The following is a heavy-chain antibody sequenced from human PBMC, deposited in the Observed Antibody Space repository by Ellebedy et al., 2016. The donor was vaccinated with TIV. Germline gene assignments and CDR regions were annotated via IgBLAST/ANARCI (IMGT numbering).Heavy chain of an antibody. V-gene: IGHV3-48*02. CDR3: ARGGEDYYDFWTGYSKSVYNWFDP. CDR1: GFPFSSYS. J-gene: IGHJ5*02. CDR2: ISSSNSTI. Sequence: GESLKISCAASGFPFSSYSMSWVRQAPGKGLEWVSYISSSNSTIYYADSVKGRLTISRDNAKKSLYLQMNSLRYEDTALYYCARGGEDYYDFWTGYSKSVYNWFDPWGQGTLVTVSS. D-gene: IGHD3-3*01.